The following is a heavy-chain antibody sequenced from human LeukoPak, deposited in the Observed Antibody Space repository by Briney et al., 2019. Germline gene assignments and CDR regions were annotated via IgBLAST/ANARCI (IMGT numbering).Heavy chain of an antibody. CDR3: AKDMYSSSWYYFDY. CDR1: GFTFSSYG. CDR2: ISYDGSNK. V-gene: IGHV3-30*18. D-gene: IGHD6-13*01. Sequence: GGSLRLSCVASGFTFSSYGMHWVRQAPGKGLEWVAVISYDGSNKYYADSVKGRFTISRDNSKNTLYLQMNSLRAEDTAVYYCAKDMYSSSWYYFDYWGQGTLVTVSS. J-gene: IGHJ4*02.